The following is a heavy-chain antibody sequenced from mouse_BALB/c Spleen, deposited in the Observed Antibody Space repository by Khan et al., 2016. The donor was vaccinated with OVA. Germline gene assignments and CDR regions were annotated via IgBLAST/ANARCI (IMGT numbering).Heavy chain of an antibody. D-gene: IGHD2-3*01. Sequence: EVQLVETGPGLVKPSQSLSLTCTVTGYSITRDYAWNCIRQFPGNKLEWMGYISYSGSTNYNPSHKSRISIMRDTSKNQFFLQLNSVTTEDTATYYCARDGSRYNYAMDYWGQGTSVTVSS. CDR3: ARDGSRYNYAMDY. V-gene: IGHV3-2*02. CDR1: GYSITRDYA. J-gene: IGHJ4*01. CDR2: ISYSGST.